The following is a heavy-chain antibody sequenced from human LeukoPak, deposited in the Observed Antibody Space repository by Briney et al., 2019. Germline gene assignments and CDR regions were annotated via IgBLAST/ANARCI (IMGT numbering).Heavy chain of an antibody. J-gene: IGHJ6*02. V-gene: IGHV1-69*13. D-gene: IGHD3-3*01. CDR2: IIPIFGTA. Sequence: AASVKVSCKASGGTFSSYAISWVRQAPGQGLEWMGGIIPIFGTANYAQKFQGRVTITADESTSTAYMELSSLRSKDTAVYYCARDLSGRPYYDFWSGYPPGMDVWGQGITVTVSS. CDR1: GGTFSSYA. CDR3: ARDLSGRPYYDFWSGYPPGMDV.